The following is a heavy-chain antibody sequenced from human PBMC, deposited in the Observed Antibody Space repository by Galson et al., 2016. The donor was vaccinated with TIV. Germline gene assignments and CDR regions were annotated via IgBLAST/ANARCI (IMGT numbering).Heavy chain of an antibody. Sequence: LSLTCGVYTETLSGYYWGWIRRSPGKALEWIGSMYYSGNTYSNTSLKSRLTTSVDTSKNQFSLTLTSVTAADTAVYYCARDRPWGYDVWSGYSGNYGMDVWSKAPTVTASS. CDR1: TETLSGYY. CDR3: ARDRPWGYDVWSGYSGNYGMDV. V-gene: IGHV4-38-2*02. CDR2: MYYSGNT. D-gene: IGHD3-3*01. J-gene: IGHJ6*04.